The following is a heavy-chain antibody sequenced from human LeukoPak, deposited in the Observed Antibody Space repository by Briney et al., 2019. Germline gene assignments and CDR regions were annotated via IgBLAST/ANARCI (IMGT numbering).Heavy chain of an antibody. V-gene: IGHV3-74*01. CDR3: ATHGYSELRYFDWSTNE. D-gene: IGHD3-9*01. CDR2: MNTDGSST. Sequence: GSLRLSCAASGFIFSDYSFNWVRQAPGKGLVWVSRMNTDGSSTSYADSVKGRFTISRDNAKKSLYLQMDSLRAEDTAVYYCATHGYSELRYFDWSTNEWGQGTLVTVSS. J-gene: IGHJ4*02. CDR1: GFIFSDYS.